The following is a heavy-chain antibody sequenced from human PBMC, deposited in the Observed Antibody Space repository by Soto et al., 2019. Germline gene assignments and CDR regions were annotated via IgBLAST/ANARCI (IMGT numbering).Heavy chain of an antibody. CDR3: AHTLRDGYNLDYFDH. CDR1: GFSLTTSGVS. D-gene: IGHD5-12*01. V-gene: IGHV2-5*01. Sequence: SGPTLVKPTQTLTLTFTFSGFSLTTSGVSVGWIRQPPGKALEWLALIYWNDAKRYSPSLKSRLTISKDTFKNQVVLTMTSMDPVDTATYFCAHTLRDGYNLDYFDHWGQGTLVTVSS. CDR2: IYWNDAK. J-gene: IGHJ4*02.